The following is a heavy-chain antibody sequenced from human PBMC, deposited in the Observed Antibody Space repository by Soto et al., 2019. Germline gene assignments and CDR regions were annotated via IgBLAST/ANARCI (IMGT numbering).Heavy chain of an antibody. CDR1: GGSISSGGYY. Sequence: QVQLQESGPGLVKPSQTLSLTCTVSGGSISSGGYYWSWIRQHPGKGLEWIGYIYYSGSTYYNPSLTSRVTIAVDRSKNQFSLKLSSVTAADTAVYDCARGGWGGTRGGWFDPWGQGTLVTVSS. J-gene: IGHJ5*02. D-gene: IGHD6-19*01. CDR3: ARGGWGGTRGGWFDP. V-gene: IGHV4-31*03. CDR2: IYYSGST.